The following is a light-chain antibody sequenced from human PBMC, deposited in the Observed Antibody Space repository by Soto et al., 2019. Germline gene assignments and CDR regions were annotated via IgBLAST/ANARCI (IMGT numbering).Light chain of an antibody. V-gene: IGKV3-11*01. Sequence: EIVLTQSPATLSLSPGERATLSCRASQSVSSNLAWYQQKPGQAPRLLIYDASNRATGIPARFSGSGSGTDFTLTSRSLEPEDFAVYYCQRGDTFGQGTRLDIK. CDR3: QRGDT. J-gene: IGKJ5*01. CDR2: DAS. CDR1: QSVSSN.